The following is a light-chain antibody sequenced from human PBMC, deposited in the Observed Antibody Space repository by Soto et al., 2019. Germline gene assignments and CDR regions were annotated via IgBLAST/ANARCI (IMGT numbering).Light chain of an antibody. CDR1: QSISSW. CDR3: QQHNSYST. V-gene: IGKV1-5*03. CDR2: KAS. J-gene: IGKJ1*01. Sequence: DIQMTQSPSTLSASVGDRGTITSRASQSISSWLAWYHQKPGKAPKLLIYKASSLQGGAPSRFSGSGSGAPSGLTISSLQSDDFAAWCCQQHNSYSTFGQATKLDIK.